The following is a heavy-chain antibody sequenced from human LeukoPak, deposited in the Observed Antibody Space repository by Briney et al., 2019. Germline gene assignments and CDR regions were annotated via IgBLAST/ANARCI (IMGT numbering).Heavy chain of an antibody. Sequence: GGSLRLSCTASGFTFNSYAMHWVRQSPGKGLEWVAVISKDGSNKYCVDSVKGRFTISRDNSMNTVFLQMNSLRGEDTAVYYCAKGHSNGYYYFDSWGQGTLVTVSS. V-gene: IGHV3-30-3*01. J-gene: IGHJ4*02. D-gene: IGHD5-24*01. CDR1: GFTFNSYA. CDR3: AKGHSNGYYYFDS. CDR2: ISKDGSNK.